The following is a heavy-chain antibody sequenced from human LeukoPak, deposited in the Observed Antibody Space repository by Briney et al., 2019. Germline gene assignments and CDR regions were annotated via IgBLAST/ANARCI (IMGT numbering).Heavy chain of an antibody. CDR2: INPSGGST. V-gene: IGHV1-46*01. CDR1: GYTFTSYY. J-gene: IGHJ3*02. D-gene: IGHD6-25*01. CDR3: ATHPSGWYVSGPLI. Sequence: ASVKVSCKASGYTFTSYYMHWVRQAPGQGLEWMGIINPSGGSTSYAQKFQGRVTMTTDTSTSTAYMELRSLRSDDTAVYYCATHPSGWYVSGPLIWGQGTMVTVSS.